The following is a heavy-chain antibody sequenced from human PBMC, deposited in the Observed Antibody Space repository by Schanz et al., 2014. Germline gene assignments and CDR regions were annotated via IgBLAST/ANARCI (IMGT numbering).Heavy chain of an antibody. CDR1: GLTFSDYY. Sequence: QVQLVESGGGLVKPGGSLRLSCAASGLTFSDYYMSWIRQAPGKGLEWVSYISSSSSYTNYADSVKGRFTISRDNAKNSLCLHLNSLRAEDTAVYYCAREVGGSFGQHYWGQGALVTVSS. CDR3: AREVGGSFGQHY. D-gene: IGHD1-26*01. CDR2: ISSSSSYT. J-gene: IGHJ4*02. V-gene: IGHV3-11*06.